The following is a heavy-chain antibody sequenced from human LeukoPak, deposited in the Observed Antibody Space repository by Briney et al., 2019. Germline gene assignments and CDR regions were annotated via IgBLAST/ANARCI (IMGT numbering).Heavy chain of an antibody. CDR1: GGSISSYY. D-gene: IGHD3-22*01. J-gene: IGHJ4*02. Sequence: PSETLSLTCTVSGGSISSYYWSWIRQPPGKGLEWIGNIYDSGSTNYNPSLKTRVTISVDTSKNQCSLKLSSVTAADTAVYYCARQSISGSSLSYFDYWGQGTLVNVSS. CDR3: ARQSISGSSLSYFDY. CDR2: IYDSGST. V-gene: IGHV4-59*01.